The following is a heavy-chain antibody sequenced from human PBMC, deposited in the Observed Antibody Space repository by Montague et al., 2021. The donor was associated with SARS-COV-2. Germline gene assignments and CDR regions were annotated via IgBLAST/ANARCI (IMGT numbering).Heavy chain of an antibody. J-gene: IGHJ2*01. Sequence: TLSLTCTVSGGSISSDSYYWRWIRQPAGKGLEWIGRVYTTGSTNYNPSLKSRVTISVDTSKNQFSLKLSSVTAADTAVYYCARASITMVRGVTRWYFDLWGRGTLVTVSS. V-gene: IGHV4-61*02. CDR1: GGSISSDSYY. CDR3: ARASITMVRGVTRWYFDL. D-gene: IGHD3-10*01. CDR2: VYTTGST.